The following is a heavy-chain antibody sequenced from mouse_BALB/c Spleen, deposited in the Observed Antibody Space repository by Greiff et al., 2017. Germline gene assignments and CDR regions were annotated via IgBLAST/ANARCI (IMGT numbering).Heavy chain of an antibody. D-gene: IGHD1-1*01. CDR1: GFTFNTYA. J-gene: IGHJ3*01. V-gene: IGHV10-1*02. CDR3: VRDYGSSYLAWFAY. CDR2: IRSKSNNYAT. Sequence: EVQLVESGGGLVQPKGSLKLSCAASGFTFNTYAMNWVRQAPGKGLEWVARIRSKSNNYATYYADSVKDRFTISRDDSQSMLYLQMNNLKTEDTAMYYCVRDYGSSYLAWFAYWGQGTLVTVSA.